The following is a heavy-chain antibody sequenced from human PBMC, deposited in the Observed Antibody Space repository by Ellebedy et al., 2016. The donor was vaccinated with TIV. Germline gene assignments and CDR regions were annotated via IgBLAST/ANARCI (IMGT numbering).Heavy chain of an antibody. D-gene: IGHD3-22*01. CDR1: GYTFTSYF. CDR2: INPASGNS. V-gene: IGHV1-46*01. CDR3: ARGDNYYYDSSGYYYNY. J-gene: IGHJ4*02. Sequence: ASVKVSCKASGYTFTSYFLYRVRQAPGQGLEWMGIINPASGNSNYAQKFQGRVTMTRDTSTSTVYMELSSLRSEDTAVYYCARGDNYYYDSSGYYYNYWGQGTLVTVSS.